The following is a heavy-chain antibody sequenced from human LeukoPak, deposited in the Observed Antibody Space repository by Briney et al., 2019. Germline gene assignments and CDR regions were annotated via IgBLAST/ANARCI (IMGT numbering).Heavy chain of an antibody. CDR2: MRYDGSNK. D-gene: IGHD4-17*01. J-gene: IGHJ6*03. CDR3: AKEPLRFHYYYYMDV. Sequence: GESLTLSCAASRVIVSNKYMSWVRQAPGQEVELVAFMRYDGSNKYYPDSVKGPFTISRDNSNNTLYLQMNRLRAEDTAVYYCAKEPLRFHYYYYMDVWGKGTTVTVSS. CDR1: RVIVSNKY. V-gene: IGHV3-30*02.